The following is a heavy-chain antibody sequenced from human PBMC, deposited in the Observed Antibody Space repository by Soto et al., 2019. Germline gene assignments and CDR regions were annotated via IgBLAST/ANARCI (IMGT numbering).Heavy chain of an antibody. Sequence: ASVKVSCKASGYTFTSYYMHWVRQAPGQGLEWMGIINPSGGSTSYAQKFQGRVTMTRDTSTSTVYMELSSLRSEDTAVYYCARNVLVSSHCSSTSCPPSKNWFDPWGQGTLVTVSS. CDR2: INPSGGST. CDR3: ARNVLVSSHCSSTSCPPSKNWFDP. J-gene: IGHJ5*02. CDR1: GYTFTSYY. V-gene: IGHV1-46*03. D-gene: IGHD2-2*01.